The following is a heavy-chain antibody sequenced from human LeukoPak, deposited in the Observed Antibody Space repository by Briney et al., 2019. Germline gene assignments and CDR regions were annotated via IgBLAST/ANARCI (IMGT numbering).Heavy chain of an antibody. CDR1: GFTVSSNY. CDR3: ARDRVGYYDSSGYSYYYYYGMDV. CDR2: IYSGGSS. Sequence: GGSLRLSCAASGFTVSSNYMSWVRQAPGKGLKWVSVIYSGGSSYYADSVKGRFTISRDNSKNTLYLQMNSLRAEDTAVYYCARDRVGYYDSSGYSYYYYYGMDVWGQGTTVTVSS. J-gene: IGHJ6*02. D-gene: IGHD3-22*01. V-gene: IGHV3-53*01.